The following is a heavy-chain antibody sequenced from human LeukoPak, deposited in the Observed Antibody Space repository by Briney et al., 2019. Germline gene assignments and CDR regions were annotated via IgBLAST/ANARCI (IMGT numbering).Heavy chain of an antibody. Sequence: SETLSLTCTVSGGSISSGSYYWSWIRQPPGKGLEWIGEINHSGSTNYNPSLKSRVTISVDTSKNQFSLKLSSVTAADTAVYYCARRRADYYGSGSYYKPWIQLWYFDYWGQGTLITVSS. CDR3: ARRRADYYGSGSYYKPWIQLWYFDY. J-gene: IGHJ4*02. CDR1: GGSISSGSYY. CDR2: INHSGST. D-gene: IGHD3-10*01. V-gene: IGHV4-39*07.